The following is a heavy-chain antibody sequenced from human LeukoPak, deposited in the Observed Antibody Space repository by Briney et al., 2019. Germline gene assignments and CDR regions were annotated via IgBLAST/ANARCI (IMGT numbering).Heavy chain of an antibody. V-gene: IGHV5-51*01. J-gene: IGHJ4*02. CDR2: IYPGDSDT. D-gene: IGHD6-13*01. CDR3: ARHIGATGPDY. CDR1: GYRFTSYW. Sequence: GESLKISCKGSGYRFTSYWIAWVRQMPGKGLEWMGIIYPGDSDTRYSPSFQGQVTISADKSITTAYLQWSSLKASDTAIYYCARHIGATGPDYWGQGTLVTVSS.